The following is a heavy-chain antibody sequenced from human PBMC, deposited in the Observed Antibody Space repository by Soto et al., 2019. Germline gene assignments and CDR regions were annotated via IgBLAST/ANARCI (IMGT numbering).Heavy chain of an antibody. CDR3: AREPSPIAYCGGDCYP. D-gene: IGHD2-21*02. V-gene: IGHV1-69*12. Sequence: QVQLVQSGAEVKKPGSSVKVSCKASGGTFSSYAISWVRQAPGQGLEWMGGIIPIFGTANYAQKFQGRVTTTADESTSTAYMELSSLRSEDTAVYYCAREPSPIAYCGGDCYPWGQGTLVTVSS. CDR1: GGTFSSYA. J-gene: IGHJ5*02. CDR2: IIPIFGTA.